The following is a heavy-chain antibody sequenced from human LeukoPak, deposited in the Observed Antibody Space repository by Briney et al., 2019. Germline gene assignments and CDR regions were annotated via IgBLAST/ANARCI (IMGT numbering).Heavy chain of an antibody. Sequence: KSSETLSLTCAVYGGSFSGYYWSWIRQPPGKGLEWIGEINHSGSTNYNPSLKSRVTISVDTSKNQFSLKLNSVTAADTAVYYCARPYGAAGLDWGQGTLVTVSS. D-gene: IGHD4-17*01. CDR1: GGSFSGYY. J-gene: IGHJ4*02. CDR3: ARPYGAAGLD. V-gene: IGHV4-34*01. CDR2: INHSGST.